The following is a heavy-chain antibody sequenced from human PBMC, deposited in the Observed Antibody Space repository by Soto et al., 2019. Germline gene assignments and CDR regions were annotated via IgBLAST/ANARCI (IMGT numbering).Heavy chain of an antibody. J-gene: IGHJ6*02. D-gene: IGHD6-6*01. Sequence: QVQLVQSGAEVKKPGSSVKVSCKASGGTFSSYAITWVRPAHGQGLEWMGRIIPIFGTANYNQKFQGRVTITADESTSTAYMELSSLRSEDTAVYYSARNEYSTPFYYSGMDVWGQWTTVTVSS. V-gene: IGHV1-69*01. CDR2: IIPIFGTA. CDR1: GGTFSSYA. CDR3: ARNEYSTPFYYSGMDV.